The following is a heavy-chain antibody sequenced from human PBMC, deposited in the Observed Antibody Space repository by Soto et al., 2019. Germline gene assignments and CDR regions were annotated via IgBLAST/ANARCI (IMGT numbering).Heavy chain of an antibody. CDR2: IKQDGSEK. CDR3: ARARQLVGGRLDAFDI. J-gene: IGHJ3*02. Sequence: ESGGGLVQPGGSLRLSCAASGFTFSSYWMSWVRQAPGKGLEWVVNIKQDGSEKYYVDSVKGRFTISRDNAKNSLYLQMNSLRAEDTAVYYCARARQLVGGRLDAFDIWGQGTMVTVSS. D-gene: IGHD6-13*01. V-gene: IGHV3-7*01. CDR1: GFTFSSYW.